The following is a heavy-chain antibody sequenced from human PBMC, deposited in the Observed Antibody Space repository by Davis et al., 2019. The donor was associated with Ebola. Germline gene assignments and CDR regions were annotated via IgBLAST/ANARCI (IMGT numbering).Heavy chain of an antibody. D-gene: IGHD2-2*01. Sequence: GGSLRLSCAASGFTFSSYSMNWVRQAPGKGLEWVSSISSSSSYIYYVDSVKGRFTIPRDNAKNSRYLQMNSLGAEETAVYYCARQKGYSSTRGYYYGMDVWGKGTTVTVSS. CDR2: ISSSSSYI. CDR3: ARQKGYSSTRGYYYGMDV. CDR1: GFTFSSYS. V-gene: IGHV3-21*01. J-gene: IGHJ6*04.